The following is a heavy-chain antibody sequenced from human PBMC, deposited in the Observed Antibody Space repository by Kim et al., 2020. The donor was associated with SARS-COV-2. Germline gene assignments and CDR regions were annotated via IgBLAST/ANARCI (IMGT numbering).Heavy chain of an antibody. V-gene: IGHV3-9*01. Sequence: GYADTVKGRFTISRDNAKNSLSLKMNSLRAEDTALYYCAKRRGYSSLGAGSFDYWGQGTLVTVSS. CDR3: AKRRGYSSLGAGSFDY. J-gene: IGHJ4*02. D-gene: IGHD6-19*01.